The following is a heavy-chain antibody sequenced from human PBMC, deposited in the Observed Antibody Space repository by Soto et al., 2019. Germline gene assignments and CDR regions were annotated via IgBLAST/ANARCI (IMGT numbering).Heavy chain of an antibody. CDR1: GFSFSNYG. D-gene: IGHD6-13*01. J-gene: IGHJ3*02. Sequence: GGSLRLSCAASGFSFSNYGMHWVRQAPGKGLEWVAVIWYDGSNTYFADSVKGRFTISKDNSKNTLFLQMNSLRAEDTAVYYCARDIGDHTSRWTDAFDIWGQGTMVT. CDR2: IWYDGSNT. CDR3: ARDIGDHTSRWTDAFDI. V-gene: IGHV3-33*01.